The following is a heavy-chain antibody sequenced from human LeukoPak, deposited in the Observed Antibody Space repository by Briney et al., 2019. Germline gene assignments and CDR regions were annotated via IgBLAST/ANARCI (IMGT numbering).Heavy chain of an antibody. Sequence: SQTLSLTCTVSGGSISSGSYYWSWIRQPAGKGLEWIGRIYTSGSTNYNPSLKSRVTISVDTSKNQFSLKLSSVTAADTAVYYCASGRYCSSTSCYLIYYYMDVWGKGTTVTVSS. CDR3: ASGRYCSSTSCYLIYYYMDV. CDR1: GGSISSGSYY. J-gene: IGHJ6*03. V-gene: IGHV4-61*02. D-gene: IGHD2-2*01. CDR2: IYTSGST.